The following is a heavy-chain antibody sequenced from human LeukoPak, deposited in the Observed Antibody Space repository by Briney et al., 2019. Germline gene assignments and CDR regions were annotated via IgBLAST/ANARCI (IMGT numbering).Heavy chain of an antibody. CDR1: GGPFSGYF. D-gene: IGHD2-2*01. CDR2: IHNSGTT. Sequence: PSETLSLTCAVSGGPFSGYFWSWIRQSSGKGLEWIGEIHNSGTTNYNPSLNSRVTISEDTSKNQFYLNLSSVTAADTAVYYCARGHGGCSSTSCSPGWFDPWGQGTLVTVSS. CDR3: ARGHGGCSSTSCSPGWFDP. V-gene: IGHV4-34*01. J-gene: IGHJ5*02.